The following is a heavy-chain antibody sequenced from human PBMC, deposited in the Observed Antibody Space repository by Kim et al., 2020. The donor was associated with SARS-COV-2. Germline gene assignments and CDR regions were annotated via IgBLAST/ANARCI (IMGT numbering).Heavy chain of an antibody. CDR2: ISWDGGST. CDR3: AKDRLGYCSGGSCPPTYYYDGMDV. D-gene: IGHD2-15*01. Sequence: GGYLRLSCAASGFTFDDYAMHWVRQAPGKGLEWVSLISWDGGSTYYADSVKGRFTISRDNSKNSLYLQMNSLRAEDTALYYCAKDRLGYCSGGSCPPTYYYDGMDVWGQGTTVTVAS. V-gene: IGHV3-43D*03. CDR1: GFTFDDYA. J-gene: IGHJ6*02.